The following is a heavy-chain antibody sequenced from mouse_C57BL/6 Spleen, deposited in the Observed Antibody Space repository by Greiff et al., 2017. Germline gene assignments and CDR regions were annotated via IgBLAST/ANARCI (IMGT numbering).Heavy chain of an antibody. CDR3: LRPLFDY. D-gene: IGHD2-12*01. CDR1: GYTFTSYG. CDR2: IYPRSGNT. J-gene: IGHJ2*01. V-gene: IGHV1-81*01. Sequence: QVQLKQSGAELARPGASVKLSCKASGYTFTSYGISWVKQRTGQGLEWIGEIYPRSGNTYYNEKFKGKATLTADKSSSTAYMELRSLTSEDSAVYFCLRPLFDYWGQGTTLTVSS.